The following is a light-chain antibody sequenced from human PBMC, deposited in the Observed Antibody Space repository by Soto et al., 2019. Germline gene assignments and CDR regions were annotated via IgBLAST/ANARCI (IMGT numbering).Light chain of an antibody. V-gene: IGKV3-20*01. CDR1: QTVSSNY. CDR2: GAS. CDR3: QQYGSSSWT. Sequence: ELILTQSPDTLSLSPGERATLSCRASQTVSSNYLAWCQQRPGQAPRLLIYGASTRAAGIPDRFSGSGSGTDFTLTISRLEPEDFAVYYCQQYGSSSWTFGQGTKVDIK. J-gene: IGKJ1*01.